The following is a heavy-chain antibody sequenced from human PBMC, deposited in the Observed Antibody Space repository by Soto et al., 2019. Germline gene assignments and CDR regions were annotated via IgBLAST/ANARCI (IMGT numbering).Heavy chain of an antibody. CDR1: GYTFTTYY. CDR2: LNPSGGTT. Sequence: QVQLVQSGAEVRKPGASVKVSCKASGYTFTTYYIHWVRQAPGQRLEWMGLLNPSGGTTGYAQNFQGRVTITRDTSTITVYMELTNLRSEDTAVYYCARAHDYLWGSYRQLDYWGQGTLVTVSS. J-gene: IGHJ4*02. D-gene: IGHD3-16*02. V-gene: IGHV1-46*01. CDR3: ARAHDYLWGSYRQLDY.